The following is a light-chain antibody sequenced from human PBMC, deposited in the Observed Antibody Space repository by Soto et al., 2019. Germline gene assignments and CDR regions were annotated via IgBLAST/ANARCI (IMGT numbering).Light chain of an antibody. J-gene: IGKJ1*01. CDR1: QSISSW. V-gene: IGKV1-5*03. CDR2: EAS. CDR3: HQYNSYSSM. Sequence: DIRMTQAPSTLSASVGDRVTITCRARQSISSWLAWYQQKPGKAPTLLIYEASSLESGFPSRFSGSGSGTEFTRTISSLQPDDFVTYYCHQYNSYSSMFGQGTKVEIK.